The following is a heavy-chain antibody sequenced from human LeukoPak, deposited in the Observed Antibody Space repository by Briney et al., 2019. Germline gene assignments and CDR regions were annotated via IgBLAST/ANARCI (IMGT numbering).Heavy chain of an antibody. J-gene: IGHJ4*02. CDR2: ISYDGSNK. CDR1: GFTFSSYA. D-gene: IGHD3-16*01. CDR3: AKDQGGFDY. V-gene: IGHV3-30-3*01. Sequence: SGGSLRLSCAASGFTFSSYAMHWVRQAPGKGLEWVAVISYDGSNKYYADSVKGRFTISRDNSKNTLYLQMNSLRAEDTAVYYCAKDQGGFDYWGQGTLVTVSS.